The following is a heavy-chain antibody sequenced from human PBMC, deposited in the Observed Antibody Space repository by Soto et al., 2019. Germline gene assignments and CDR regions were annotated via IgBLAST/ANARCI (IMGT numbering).Heavy chain of an antibody. CDR1: GFTFSSYE. J-gene: IGHJ4*02. CDR2: ITGSGNTI. CDR3: ARGGSYFDY. V-gene: IGHV3-48*03. Sequence: EVQLVESGGGLVQPGGSLRLSCAASGFTFSSYEMNWVRQAPGKGLEWGSYITGSGNTIYYADSVKGRFTISRDNAKNSMYLQMNSLRAEDTAVYYCARGGSYFDYWGQGTLVTVSS. D-gene: IGHD1-26*01.